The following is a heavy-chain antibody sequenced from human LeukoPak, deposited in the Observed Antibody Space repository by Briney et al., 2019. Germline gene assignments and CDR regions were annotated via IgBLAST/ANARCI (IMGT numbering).Heavy chain of an antibody. CDR2: ISYDGSNK. CDR3: AKDRGLARYYYYGMDV. CDR1: GFTFSSYG. V-gene: IGHV3-30*18. D-gene: IGHD3/OR15-3a*01. J-gene: IGHJ6*02. Sequence: GESLRLSCAASGFTFSSYGMHWVRQAPGKGLEWVAVISYDGSNKYYADSVKGRFTISRDNSKNTLYLQMNSLRAEDTAVYYCAKDRGLARYYYYGMDVWGQGTTVTVSS.